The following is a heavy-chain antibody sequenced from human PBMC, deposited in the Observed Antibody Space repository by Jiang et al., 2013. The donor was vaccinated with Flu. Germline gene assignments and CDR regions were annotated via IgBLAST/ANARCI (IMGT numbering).Heavy chain of an antibody. CDR2: IYYSGST. Sequence: KGLEWIGYIYYSGSTNXNPSLKSRVTISVDTSKNQXSLKLSSVTAADTAVYYCARSGSYDFWSGYYTSYYFDYWGQGTLVTVSS. D-gene: IGHD3-3*01. J-gene: IGHJ4*02. V-gene: IGHV4-59*01. CDR3: ARSGSYDFWSGYYTSYYFDY.